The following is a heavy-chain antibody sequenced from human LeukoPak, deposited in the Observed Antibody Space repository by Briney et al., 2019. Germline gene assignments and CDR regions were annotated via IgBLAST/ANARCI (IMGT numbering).Heavy chain of an antibody. Sequence: RRSLRLSCAASRFTFSSYAIHWVRQAPGKGLQWVALIQRDGTNTSYADSVKGRFTIPRDNSKNTLYLQWNSLSAVDTAVDYCAKVCLVRRPHYYDYWGQGTLVTVSS. J-gene: IGHJ4*02. D-gene: IGHD5/OR15-5a*01. V-gene: IGHV3-30*02. CDR1: RFTFSSYA. CDR3: AKVCLVRRPHYYDY. CDR2: IQRDGTNT.